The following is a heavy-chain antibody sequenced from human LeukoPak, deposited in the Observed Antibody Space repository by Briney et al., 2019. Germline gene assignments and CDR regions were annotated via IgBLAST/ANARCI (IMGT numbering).Heavy chain of an antibody. Sequence: GESLRLSCAASVFTPNSYGIHCVRHAPGKRRECVAFIRYDGSDKYYADSVTGRVSISRDGSKNTMFLQMNSLRIEDTAVYYCAKDQSTGTSWTSYYMDVWGKGTTVTVSS. CDR3: AKDQSTGTSWTSYYMDV. J-gene: IGHJ6*03. D-gene: IGHD1-14*01. V-gene: IGHV3-30*02. CDR2: IRYDGSDK. CDR1: VFTPNSYG.